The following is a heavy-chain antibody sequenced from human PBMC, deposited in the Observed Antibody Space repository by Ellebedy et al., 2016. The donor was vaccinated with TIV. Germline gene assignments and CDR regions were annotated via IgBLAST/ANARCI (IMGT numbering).Heavy chain of an antibody. CDR1: GGTFSSYA. D-gene: IGHD1-26*01. J-gene: IGHJ4*02. CDR2: IIPIFDTT. CDR3: ARALGATDDY. Sequence: SVKVSCXASGGTFSSYAISWVRQAPGQGLEWMGGIIPIFDTTNYAQKFQDRVTITADESTSTAYMELSSLRSEDTAMYYCARALGATDDYWGQGTLVTVSS. V-gene: IGHV1-69*13.